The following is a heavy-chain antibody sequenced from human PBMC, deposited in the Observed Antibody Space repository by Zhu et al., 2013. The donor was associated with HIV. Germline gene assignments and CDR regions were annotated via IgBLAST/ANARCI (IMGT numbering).Heavy chain of an antibody. CDR3: AKVQYYYEGSGPNDY. CDR1: GYMFSTYG. J-gene: IGHJ4*02. V-gene: IGHV1-18*01. Sequence: QVHLVQSGPEVKKPGASVKVSCKTSGYMFSTYGISWVRQAPGEGLEWMGWINTHNGDTRYAEKLQGRVTMTRDTSISTVYMDLSRLGSDDTAVYYCAKVQYYYEGSGPNDYWGQGTLVTVSS. D-gene: IGHD3-22*01. CDR2: INTHNGDT.